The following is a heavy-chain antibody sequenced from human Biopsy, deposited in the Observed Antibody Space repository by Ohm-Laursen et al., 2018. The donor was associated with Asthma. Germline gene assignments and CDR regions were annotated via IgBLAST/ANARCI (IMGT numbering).Heavy chain of an antibody. CDR3: AKDKRYSGSYFDY. V-gene: IGHV3-23*01. J-gene: IGHJ4*02. CDR1: GFTFSSYA. Sequence: LRLSFSASGFTFSSYAMSWVRQAPGKGLEWVSAFSGSGGSTYYADSVKGRFTISRDNSKNTLYLQMNSLRAEDTAVYYCAKDKRYSGSYFDYWGQGTLVTVSS. CDR2: FSGSGGST. D-gene: IGHD1-26*01.